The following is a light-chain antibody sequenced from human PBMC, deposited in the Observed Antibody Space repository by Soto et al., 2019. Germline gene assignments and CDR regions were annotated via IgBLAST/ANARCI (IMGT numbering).Light chain of an antibody. V-gene: IGLV2-14*01. CDR1: SSDVGGYNY. CDR2: DVS. Sequence: QSALTQPASVSGSPGQSITISCTGTSSDVGGYNYVSWYQQHPGKAPKLMIYDVSNRPSRVSNRFSGSKSGNTASLTISGLQAEDEADYYRSSYTSSSTRVFGTGTKSPS. J-gene: IGLJ1*01. CDR3: SSYTSSSTRV.